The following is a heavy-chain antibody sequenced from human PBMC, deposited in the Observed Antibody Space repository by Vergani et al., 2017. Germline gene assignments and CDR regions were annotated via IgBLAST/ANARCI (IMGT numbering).Heavy chain of an antibody. J-gene: IGHJ6*02. V-gene: IGHV3-15*01. Sequence: EVQLVESGGGLVKPGGSLRLSCAASGFTFSNAWMSWVRQAPGKGLEWVGRIKSKTDGGTTDYAAPVKGRFTISRDDSKHTLYLQMNSLKTEDTAVYYCTTGVGLPGGQMAYYYYYGMDIWGQGTTVTVSS. CDR3: TTGVGLPGGQMAYYYYYGMDI. D-gene: IGHD3-16*01. CDR2: IKSKTDGGTT. CDR1: GFTFSNAW.